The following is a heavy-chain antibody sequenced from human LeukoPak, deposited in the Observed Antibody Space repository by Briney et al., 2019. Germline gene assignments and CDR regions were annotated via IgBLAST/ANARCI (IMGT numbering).Heavy chain of an antibody. CDR3: ARNFGGGDSSGPYY. CDR1: GFTFSSYG. Sequence: GGSLRLSCAASGFTFSSYGMSWVRQAPGKGLEWVSYVSATGYTTSYADSVKGRFTISRDNAKNSLYLQMNSLRAEDTALYYCARNFGGGDSSGPYYWGQGTLVTVSS. V-gene: IGHV3-23*01. CDR2: VSATGYTT. J-gene: IGHJ4*02. D-gene: IGHD3-22*01.